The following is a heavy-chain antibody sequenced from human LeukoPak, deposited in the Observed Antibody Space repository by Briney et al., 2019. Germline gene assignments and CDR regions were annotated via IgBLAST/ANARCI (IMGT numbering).Heavy chain of an antibody. D-gene: IGHD3-10*02. CDR1: GGSFSGYY. J-gene: IGHJ6*03. V-gene: IGHV4-34*01. CDR2: INHSGST. CDR3: ARAITVFGEKKKKTKTYYYNMDV. Sequence: SETLSLTCAVYGGSFSGYYWSWIRQPPGKGLEWIGEINHSGSTNYNPSLKSRVTISLDTSKNQFSLKLSSVTAADTAVYYCARAITVFGEKKKKTKTYYYNMDVGGKGTPVTVS.